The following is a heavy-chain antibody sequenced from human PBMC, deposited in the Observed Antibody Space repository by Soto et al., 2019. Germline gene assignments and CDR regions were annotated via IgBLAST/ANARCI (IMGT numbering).Heavy chain of an antibody. Sequence: GASVKVSCKASGYIFTNYYIHWVRQAPGQGLEWMGIINLSADRTSYAQKFQGRFTVTMDTSTSTVYMELSSLRSEDTAVYYCARSSYNMGVVYWGQGTPVTVSS. CDR1: GYIFTNYY. CDR3: ARSSYNMGVVY. CDR2: INLSADRT. J-gene: IGHJ4*02. D-gene: IGHD2-21*01. V-gene: IGHV1-46*01.